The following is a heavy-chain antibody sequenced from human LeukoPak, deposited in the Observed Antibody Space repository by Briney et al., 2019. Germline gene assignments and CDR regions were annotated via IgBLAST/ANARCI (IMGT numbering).Heavy chain of an antibody. D-gene: IGHD3-10*01. J-gene: IGHJ4*02. Sequence: GGSLRLSCPASGFTFSSYWMSWLRQAPGRGLEWVANIKQDGSEKYYVDSVKGRFTISRDNAKNSLYLQMNSLRSEDTAVYYCARIQRVLLWFGESIPYYFDYWGQGTLVTVSS. CDR2: IKQDGSEK. CDR1: GFTFSSYW. CDR3: ARIQRVLLWFGESIPYYFDY. V-gene: IGHV3-7*01.